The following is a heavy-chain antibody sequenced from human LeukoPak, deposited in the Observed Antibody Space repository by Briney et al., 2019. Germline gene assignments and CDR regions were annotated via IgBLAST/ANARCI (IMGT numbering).Heavy chain of an antibody. CDR3: AKDTMVRGVVAFDI. J-gene: IGHJ3*02. CDR2: ISGSGGST. Sequence: GGSLRLSCAASGFTFSSYAVSWVRQAPGKGLEWVSAISGSGGSTYYADSVKGRFTISRDNSKKTLYLQMNSLRAEDTAVYYCAKDTMVRGVVAFDIWGQGTMVTVSS. V-gene: IGHV3-23*01. D-gene: IGHD3-10*01. CDR1: GFTFSSYA.